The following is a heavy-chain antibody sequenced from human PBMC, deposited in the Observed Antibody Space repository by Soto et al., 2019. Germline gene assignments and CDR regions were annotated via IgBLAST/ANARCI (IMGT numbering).Heavy chain of an antibody. CDR3: ARGRGSSWYSPFDY. J-gene: IGHJ4*02. D-gene: IGHD6-13*01. CDR1: GGSFSGYY. Sequence: LSLTCAVYGGSFSGYYWSWIRQPPGKGLEWIGEINHSGSTNYNPSLKSRVTISVDTSKNQFSLKLSSVTAADTAVYYCARGRGSSWYSPFDYWGQGTLVTVSS. CDR2: INHSGST. V-gene: IGHV4-34*01.